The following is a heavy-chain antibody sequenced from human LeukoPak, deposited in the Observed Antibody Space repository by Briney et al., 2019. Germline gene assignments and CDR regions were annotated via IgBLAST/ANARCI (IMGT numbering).Heavy chain of an antibody. CDR2: IYTSGST. CDR1: GFTFSSYA. V-gene: IGHV4-4*07. J-gene: IGHJ4*02. Sequence: GSLRLSCAASGFTFSSYAMSWIRQPAGKGLEWIGRIYTSGSTNYNPSLKSRVTMSVDTSKNQFSLKLSSVTAADTAVYYCARGRGYYYDSSGYRQSSYYFDYWGQGTLVTVSS. CDR3: ARGRGYYYDSSGYRQSSYYFDY. D-gene: IGHD3-22*01.